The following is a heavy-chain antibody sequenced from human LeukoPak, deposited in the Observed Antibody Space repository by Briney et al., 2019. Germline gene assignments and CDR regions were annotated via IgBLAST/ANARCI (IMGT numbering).Heavy chain of an antibody. Sequence: PSETLSLTCTVSGYSITTGYYWAWIRQPPGKGPEWIGSMYHNSGATFYSPSLKSRVTISVDTSKNQLSLKLSSVTAAGTAVYYCAREDGSGWPRYNWFDPWGQGTLVTVSS. V-gene: IGHV4-38-2*02. CDR1: GYSITTGYY. D-gene: IGHD6-19*01. J-gene: IGHJ5*02. CDR2: MYHNSGAT. CDR3: AREDGSGWPRYNWFDP.